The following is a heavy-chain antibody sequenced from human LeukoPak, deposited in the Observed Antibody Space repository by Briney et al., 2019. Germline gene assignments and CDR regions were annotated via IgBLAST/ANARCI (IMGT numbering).Heavy chain of an antibody. J-gene: IGHJ4*02. CDR1: GFSFSTYT. CDR3: AKERQTGDYFTSDF. D-gene: IGHD4-17*01. V-gene: IGHV3-23*01. Sequence: GGSLRLSCAASGFSFSTYTMNWVRQAPGKGLEWVSAINGRGDSTFYADSVKGQFTISRDNSKSTVYLQMNSLRADDTAVYYCAKERQTGDYFTSDFWGQGTLVTVSS. CDR2: INGRGDST.